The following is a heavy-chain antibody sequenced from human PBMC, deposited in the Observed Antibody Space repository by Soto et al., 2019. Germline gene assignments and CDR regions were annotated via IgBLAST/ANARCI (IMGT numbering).Heavy chain of an antibody. V-gene: IGHV3-23*01. J-gene: IGHJ4*02. CDR3: AKGENDYYGSGTYFDY. CDR2: ISASGRTT. CDR1: GFTFSSDA. Sequence: EVQLLESGGGLVQPGGSLRLSCAASGFTFSSDAMSWVRQAPGKGLEWVSGISASGRTTYYADSVKGRFIISRDNSNNTLFLQMNRLRAEDTAIYYCAKGENDYYGSGTYFDYWGQGTLVPVSS. D-gene: IGHD3-10*01.